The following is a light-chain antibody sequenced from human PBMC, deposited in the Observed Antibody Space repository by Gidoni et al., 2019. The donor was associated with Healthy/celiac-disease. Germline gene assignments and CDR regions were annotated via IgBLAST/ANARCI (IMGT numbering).Light chain of an antibody. CDR2: EVR. J-gene: IGLJ1*01. V-gene: IGLV2-14*01. CDR3: SSYTSSWSV. CDR1: SSEFGGYNY. Sequence: AALTQPASVSVSPGQAITVVCTGTSSEFGGYNYVSWYQQHPVNAPNPMLYEVRNRPSWLSNRFSGSRSGNSASLTLSGLQAEDEADYYCSSYTSSWSVFGTGTQVTVL.